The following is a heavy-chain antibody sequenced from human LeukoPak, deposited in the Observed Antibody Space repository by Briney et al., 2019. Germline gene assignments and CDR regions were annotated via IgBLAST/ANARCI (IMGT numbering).Heavy chain of an antibody. CDR2: IKSKPNGETR. Sequence: GGSLRLSCAGSGFIFSNAWMSWVRQAPGKGLEWLGRIKSKPNGETRDYAAPVKGRFIVSRDDSKNTVYLQMNSLKPEDTAVYYCATGDALDIWGQGTLVIVSS. CDR1: GFIFSNAW. J-gene: IGHJ3*02. V-gene: IGHV3-15*01. CDR3: ATGDALDI.